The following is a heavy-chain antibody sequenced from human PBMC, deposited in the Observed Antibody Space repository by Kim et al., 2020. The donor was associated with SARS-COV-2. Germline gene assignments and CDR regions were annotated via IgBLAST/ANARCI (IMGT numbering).Heavy chain of an antibody. CDR1: GGSFSGYY. D-gene: IGHD3-22*01. Sequence: SETLSLTCAVYGGSFSGYYWSWIRQPPGKGLEWIGEINHSGSTNYNPSLKSRVTISVDTSKNQFSLKLSSVTAADTAVYYCAIHYSDSSDYYPDFDYWGQGTLVTVSS. V-gene: IGHV4-34*01. CDR2: INHSGST. CDR3: AIHYSDSSDYYPDFDY. J-gene: IGHJ4*02.